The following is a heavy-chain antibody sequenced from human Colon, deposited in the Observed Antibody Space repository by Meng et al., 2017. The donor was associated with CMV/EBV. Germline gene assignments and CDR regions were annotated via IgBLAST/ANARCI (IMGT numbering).Heavy chain of an antibody. Sequence: GRGVGWVRQPPGKAREWLSLIYWNDEERYNPSLRSRLSITKDVSRKQVVLTVTNMDTMDTGTYYCARTGPQSSEYFSRARFDYWGQGTLVTVSS. J-gene: IGHJ4*02. CDR3: ARTGPQSSEYFSRARFDY. D-gene: IGHD2/OR15-2a*01. CDR2: IYWNDEE. CDR1: GRG. V-gene: IGHV2-5*01.